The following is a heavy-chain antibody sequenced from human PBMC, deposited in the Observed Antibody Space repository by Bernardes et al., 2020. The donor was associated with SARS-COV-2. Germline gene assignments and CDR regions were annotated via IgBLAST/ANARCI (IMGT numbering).Heavy chain of an antibody. Sequence: GVSLRLSCAASGLTFRSYTMNWVRQAPGKGLEWVASISSTSNFIYYADSVKGRFTISRDNANNSLYLQINSLRAEDTAVYYCARAAYFDYWGQGTLVTVSS. CDR3: ARAAYFDY. J-gene: IGHJ4*02. V-gene: IGHV3-21*01. CDR1: GLTFRSYT. D-gene: IGHD2-15*01. CDR2: ISSTSNFI.